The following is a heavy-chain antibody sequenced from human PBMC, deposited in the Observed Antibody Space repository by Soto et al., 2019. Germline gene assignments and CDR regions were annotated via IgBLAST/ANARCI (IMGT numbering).Heavy chain of an antibody. CDR1: GGSLSGYY. D-gene: IGHD5-12*01. J-gene: IGHJ4*02. V-gene: IGHV4-34*01. Sequence: LSLTCAVTGGSLSGYYWSWIRQPPGKGLEWIGEVKDGGHTNYSPSLRGRVTISSDTSNNQFSLRLNSVTAADTGVYYCARGQEGVVATHWDQGSLVTVLL. CDR2: VKDGGHT. CDR3: ARGQEGVVATH.